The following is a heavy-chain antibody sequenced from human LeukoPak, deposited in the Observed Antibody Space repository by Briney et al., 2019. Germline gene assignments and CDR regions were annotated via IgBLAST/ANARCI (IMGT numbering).Heavy chain of an antibody. CDR1: GFTFSSDW. V-gene: IGHV3-7*03. CDR3: AKGSY. CDR2: VKEDGSES. Sequence: GGSLRLSCAVSGFTFSSDWMTWVRQAPGKGLEWVANVKEDGSESYYVDSVKGRFTISRDNTKNSLYLQMNSLRAEDTAIYYCAKGSYWGQGTLVTVSS. J-gene: IGHJ4*02.